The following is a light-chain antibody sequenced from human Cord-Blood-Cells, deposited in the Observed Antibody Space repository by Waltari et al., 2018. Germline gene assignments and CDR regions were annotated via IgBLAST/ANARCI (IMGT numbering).Light chain of an antibody. CDR2: AAS. J-gene: IGKJ1*01. V-gene: IGKV1-39*01. CDR3: QQSYSTPPWT. Sequence: DIQMTQSPSSLSASVGDRVTITCRASQSISSDLNWYQQKPGKAPKLLIYAASSLQSGVPSRFSGSGSGTDFTLTNSSLQPEDFATYYCQQSYSTPPWTFGQGTKVEIK. CDR1: QSISSD.